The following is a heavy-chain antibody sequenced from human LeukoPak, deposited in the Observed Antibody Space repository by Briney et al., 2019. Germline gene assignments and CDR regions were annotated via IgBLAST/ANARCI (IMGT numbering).Heavy chain of an antibody. J-gene: IGHJ5*02. Sequence: SETLSLTCTVSGGSISSSSYYWGWIRQPPGKGLEWIGSIYYSGSTYYNPSLKSRVTISVDTSKNQFSLKLSSVTAADTAVYYCARGYSSSWYFNWFDPWGQGNLVTVSS. D-gene: IGHD6-13*01. CDR3: ARGYSSSWYFNWFDP. CDR2: IYYSGST. V-gene: IGHV4-39*07. CDR1: GGSISSSSYY.